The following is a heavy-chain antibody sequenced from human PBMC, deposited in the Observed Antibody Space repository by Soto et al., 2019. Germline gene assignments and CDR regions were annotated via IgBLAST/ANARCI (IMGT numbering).Heavy chain of an antibody. CDR2: IWYDGSNK. Sequence: PGGSLRLSCSASGFTFGSHGLHWARQAPGKGLEWVAVIWYDGSNKYYADSVKGRFTISRDNSKNTLYLQMNSLRAEDTAVYYCARAYEGDYFDYWGQGTLVTVSS. D-gene: IGHD3-16*01. V-gene: IGHV3-30*19. CDR3: ARAYEGDYFDY. CDR1: GFTFGSHG. J-gene: IGHJ4*02.